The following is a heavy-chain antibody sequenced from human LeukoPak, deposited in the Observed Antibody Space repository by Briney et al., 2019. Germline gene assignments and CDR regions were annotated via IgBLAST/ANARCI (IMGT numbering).Heavy chain of an antibody. D-gene: IGHD4-17*01. CDR1: GHTFTDYY. V-gene: IGHV1-2*02. CDR2: INPNSGGT. CDR3: ARLGSSTVTTDYFDY. J-gene: IGHJ4*02. Sequence: AASVTVSCKASGHTFTDYYMHWVRQAPGQGLEWMGWINPNSGGTNYAQKFQGRVTITRDTSISTAYMELSRLRSDDTAVYYCARLGSSTVTTDYFDYWGQGTLVTVSS.